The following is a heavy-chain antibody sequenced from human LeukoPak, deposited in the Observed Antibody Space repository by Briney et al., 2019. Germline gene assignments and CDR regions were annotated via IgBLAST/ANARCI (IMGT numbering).Heavy chain of an antibody. CDR1: GGTFSSYA. Sequence: SVKVSCKASGGTFSSYAISWVRQAPGQGLEWMGGIIPIFGTANYAQKFQGRVTITADESMSTAYMELSSLRSEDTAVYYCARYHNGYDAFDTWGQGTMVTVSS. J-gene: IGHJ3*02. V-gene: IGHV1-69*13. D-gene: IGHD1-1*01. CDR2: IIPIFGTA. CDR3: ARYHNGYDAFDT.